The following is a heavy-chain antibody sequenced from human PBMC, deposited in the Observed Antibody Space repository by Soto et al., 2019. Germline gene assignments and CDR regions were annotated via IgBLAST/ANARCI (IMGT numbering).Heavy chain of an antibody. CDR2: IDHSGYT. V-gene: IGHV4-34*01. D-gene: IGHD3-3*01. J-gene: IGHJ5*02. Sequence: ETLSLTCAVYGGSFSGYYWNWIRQPPGKGLEWIGEIDHSGYTNYNPSLKSRVTISVDTSKNQFSLRLTPVTAADTAVYYCARVRDWFDPWGQGTLVTVSS. CDR1: GGSFSGYY. CDR3: ARVRDWFDP.